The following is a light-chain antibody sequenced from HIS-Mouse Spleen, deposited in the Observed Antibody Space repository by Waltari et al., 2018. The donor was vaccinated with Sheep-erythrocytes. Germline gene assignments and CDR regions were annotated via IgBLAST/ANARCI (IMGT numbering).Light chain of an antibody. J-gene: IGLJ1*01. Sequence: QSALTQPRSVSGSPGQSVTISCTVTSSDVGGYNYVSWYQQHPGKAPKLMISDVSKRPSGVPDRCSGSKSGNTASLTISGLQAEDEADYYCCSYAGSYNHVFATGTKVTVL. CDR1: SSDVGGYNY. CDR2: DVS. V-gene: IGLV2-11*01. CDR3: CSYAGSYNHV.